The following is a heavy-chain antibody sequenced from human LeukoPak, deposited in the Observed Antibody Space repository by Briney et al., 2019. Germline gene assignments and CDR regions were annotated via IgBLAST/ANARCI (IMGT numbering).Heavy chain of an antibody. V-gene: IGHV1-46*01. CDR3: AKDRTSYYGSGERYYFDY. D-gene: IGHD3-10*01. CDR2: INPSGGST. CDR1: GYTFTGYY. J-gene: IGHJ4*02. Sequence: ASVKVSCKASGYTFTGYYMHWVRQAPGQGLEWMGIINPSGGSTSYAQKFQGRVTMTRGMSTSTVYMELSSLRAEDTAVYYCAKDRTSYYGSGERYYFDYWGQGTLVTVSS.